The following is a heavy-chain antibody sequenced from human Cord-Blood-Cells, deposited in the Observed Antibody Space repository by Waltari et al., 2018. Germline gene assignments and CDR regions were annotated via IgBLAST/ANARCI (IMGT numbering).Heavy chain of an antibody. D-gene: IGHD6-13*01. V-gene: IGHV3-9*01. CDR1: GFPFDDYA. CDR3: ANQQLVLYYFDY. CDR2: ISWNSCSI. Sequence: EVKLVESGGGLVQPGRSLRLSCAASGFPFDDYAILWVRQAPGKGLECVSGISWNSCSIGYADSVKGRFTISRDNAKNSLYLQMNILRAEDTALYYCANQQLVLYYFDYWGQGTLVTVSS. J-gene: IGHJ4*02.